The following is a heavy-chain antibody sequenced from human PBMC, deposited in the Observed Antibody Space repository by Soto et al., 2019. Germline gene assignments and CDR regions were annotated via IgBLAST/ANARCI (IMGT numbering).Heavy chain of an antibody. D-gene: IGHD2-15*01. V-gene: IGHV4-34*01. CDR1: GGSFSGYY. Sequence: SETLSLTCAVYGGSFSGYYWSWIRQPPGKGLEWIGEINHSGSTNYNPSLKSRVTISVDTSKNQFSLKLSSVTAADTAVYYCARGYCSGGSCYSRRALDYWGQGTLVTVS. CDR3: ARGYCSGGSCYSRRALDY. J-gene: IGHJ4*02. CDR2: INHSGST.